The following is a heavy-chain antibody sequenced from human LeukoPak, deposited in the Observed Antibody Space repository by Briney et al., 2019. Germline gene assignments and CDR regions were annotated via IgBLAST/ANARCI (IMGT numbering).Heavy chain of an antibody. CDR1: GYTFSDYW. CDR3: ARRDYGGKHFDY. CDR2: IYPGDSDT. V-gene: IGHV5-51*01. D-gene: IGHD4-23*01. J-gene: IGHJ4*02. Sequence: GESLKISCQGSGYTFSDYWIAWVRQMPGKGLEWMGIIYPGDSDTRYSPSFQGQVTISADKSISTAYLQWSSLKASDTAMYYCARRDYGGKHFDYWGQGTLVTVSS.